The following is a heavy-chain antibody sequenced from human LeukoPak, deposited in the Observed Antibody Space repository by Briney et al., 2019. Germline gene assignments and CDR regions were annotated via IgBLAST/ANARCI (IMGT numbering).Heavy chain of an antibody. Sequence: PEASVKVSCKASGYTFIDHHILWVRQAPGQGLEWMGWIHPNGRDTQYAQKFQDRMTMTTDTSITTAYMELHSVTSDDTAVYYCSAHYGPGPVWGQGTLITASS. D-gene: IGHD3-10*01. CDR3: SAHYGPGPV. CDR2: IHPNGRDT. CDR1: GYTFIDHH. V-gene: IGHV1-2*02. J-gene: IGHJ4*02.